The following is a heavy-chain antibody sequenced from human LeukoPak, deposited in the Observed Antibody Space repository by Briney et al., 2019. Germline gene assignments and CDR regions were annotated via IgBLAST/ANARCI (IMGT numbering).Heavy chain of an antibody. D-gene: IGHD3-10*01. J-gene: IGHJ5*02. CDR2: IYYSGST. V-gene: IGHV4-34*01. CDR1: DGSFTGYY. Sequence: NPSETLSLTCAVYDGSFTGYYWSWIRQPPGKGLEWIGSIYYSGSTYYNPSLKSRVTISVDTSKNQFSLKLSSVTAADTAVYYCARHGPSGSYEDWFDPWGQGTLVTVSS. CDR3: ARHGPSGSYEDWFDP.